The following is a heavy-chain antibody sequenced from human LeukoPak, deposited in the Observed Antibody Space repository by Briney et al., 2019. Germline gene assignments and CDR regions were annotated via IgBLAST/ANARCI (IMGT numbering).Heavy chain of an antibody. CDR2: ISYDGSNK. CDR1: GFTFSSYG. J-gene: IGHJ4*02. D-gene: IGHD6-13*01. Sequence: RGSLRLSCAASGFTFSSYGMHWGRHPPRKGLEWVAVISYDGSNKYYADSVKGRFTTSRDNSENTLYLQMNSLRVEDTAVYYCAAPPCIAAVLGVQGTLVTVSS. CDR3: AAPPCIAAVL. V-gene: IGHV3-30*01.